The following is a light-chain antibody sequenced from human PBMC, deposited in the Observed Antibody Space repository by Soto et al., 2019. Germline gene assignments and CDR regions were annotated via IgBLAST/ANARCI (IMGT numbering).Light chain of an antibody. V-gene: IGKV3D-7*01. Sequence: VLTQSPSTLSLSPGEGATLSCRVSQSVSNSYLAWYQQKPGQAPRLLIYGASTLQAGVPSRFRGSGSGTDFTLTISSLQPEDFATYFCQQSNSSPPTFGGGTKVDIK. CDR2: GAS. J-gene: IGKJ4*01. CDR3: QQSNSSPPT. CDR1: QSVSNSY.